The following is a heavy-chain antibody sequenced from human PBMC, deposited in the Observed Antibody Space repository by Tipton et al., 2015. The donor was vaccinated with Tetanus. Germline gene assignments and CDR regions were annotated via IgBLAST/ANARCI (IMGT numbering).Heavy chain of an antibody. CDR3: ARGEDAYKTGNY. V-gene: IGHV4-39*07. CDR1: GGSISGSEYY. CDR2: VHPSGST. J-gene: IGHJ4*02. Sequence: LRLSCTVSGGSISGSEYYWGWIRQPPGKGLEWIGEVHPSGSTSSNPSLESRVTMSIDTSKNQFSLKLTSLTAADTAVYFCARGEDAYKTGNYWGQGTLVTVSS. D-gene: IGHD5-24*01.